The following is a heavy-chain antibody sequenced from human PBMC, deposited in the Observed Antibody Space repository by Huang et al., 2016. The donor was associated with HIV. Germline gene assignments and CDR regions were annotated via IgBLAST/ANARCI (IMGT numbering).Heavy chain of an antibody. D-gene: IGHD1-26*01. Sequence: QVQLVQSGAEVKKPGSSLRVSCRASGDTFRKYAISWVRQAPGQGLEWKGVKIAIVGEPKYAKKFQGRITITAQESTSTIYVELSRLTFQDTAIYYCARGLWDSTWDGTDWLLRHFDSWGLGTLVTISS. CDR3: ARGLWDSTWDGTDWLLRHFDS. V-gene: IGHV1-69*13. CDR2: KIAIVGEP. J-gene: IGHJ4*02. CDR1: GDTFRKYA.